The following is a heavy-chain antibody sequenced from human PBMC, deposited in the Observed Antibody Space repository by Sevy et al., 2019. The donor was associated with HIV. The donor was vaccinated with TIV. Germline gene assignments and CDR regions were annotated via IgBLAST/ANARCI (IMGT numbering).Heavy chain of an antibody. CDR3: ARDPIAVAGTLNYFDY. CDR2: ISGSSSTI. J-gene: IGHJ4*02. V-gene: IGHV3-48*01. CDR1: GFTFSSYS. D-gene: IGHD6-19*01. Sequence: GGSLRLSCAASGFTFSSYSMNWVRQPPGKGLEWVSYISGSSSTIYYADSVKGRFTISRDNAKNSIFLQMNSLRADDTAVYYCARDPIAVAGTLNYFDYWGQGTLVTVSS.